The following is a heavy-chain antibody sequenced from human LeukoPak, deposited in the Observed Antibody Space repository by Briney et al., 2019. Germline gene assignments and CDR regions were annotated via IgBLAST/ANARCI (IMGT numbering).Heavy chain of an antibody. CDR3: AKRGVVIRVILVGFHKEAYYFDS. V-gene: IGHV3-23*01. Sequence: GGSLRLSCAVSGITVSNYGMSWVRQAPGRGLEWVAGISGSGGGTNYADSVKGRFTISRDNFKNTLYLQMNSLRAEDTAVYFCAKRGVVIRVILVGFHKEAYYFDSWGQGALVTVSS. J-gene: IGHJ4*02. D-gene: IGHD3-22*01. CDR1: GITVSNYG. CDR2: ISGSGGGT.